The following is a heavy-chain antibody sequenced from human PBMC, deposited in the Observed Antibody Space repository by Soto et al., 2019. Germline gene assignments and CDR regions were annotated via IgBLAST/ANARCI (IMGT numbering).Heavy chain of an antibody. CDR3: ARDFYAFWSGYYHENYYFDY. Sequence: PGASVKVSCKASGGTFSSYAISWVRQAPGQGLEWMGGIIPIFGTANYAQKFQGRVTITADKSTSTAYMELSSLRSEDTAVYYCARDFYAFWSGYYHENYYFDYWGQGTLVTVSS. CDR2: IIPIFGTA. V-gene: IGHV1-69*06. J-gene: IGHJ4*02. D-gene: IGHD3-3*01. CDR1: GGTFSSYA.